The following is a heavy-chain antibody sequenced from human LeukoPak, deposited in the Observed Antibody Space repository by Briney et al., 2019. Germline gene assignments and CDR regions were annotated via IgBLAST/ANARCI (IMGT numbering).Heavy chain of an antibody. D-gene: IGHD6-19*01. CDR1: GFTFGDYA. Sequence: GGSLRLSCTASGFTFGDYAMSWVRQAPGKGLEWVGFIRSKAYGGTIEYAASVKGRFTISRDDSKSIAYLQTNNLKTEDTAVYYCTRVGFSSGWYYFDYWGQGTLVTVSS. CDR2: IRSKAYGGTI. CDR3: TRVGFSSGWYYFDY. J-gene: IGHJ4*02. V-gene: IGHV3-49*04.